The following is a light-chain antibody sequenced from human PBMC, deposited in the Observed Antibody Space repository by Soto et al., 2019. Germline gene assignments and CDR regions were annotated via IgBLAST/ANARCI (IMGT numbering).Light chain of an antibody. CDR3: TSYTSSTPFYV. CDR1: RTDVVGYDF. J-gene: IGLJ1*01. Sequence: SVLTQRASVSGSPGQSIANSCTEDRTDVVGYDFLSRYQQHPRQPPQLIIYDVYNRPSGVSHRFSGSKSGDTASLTISRLHALYEADYHCTSYTSSTPFYVFGTGTKVTVL. V-gene: IGLV2-14*03. CDR2: DVY.